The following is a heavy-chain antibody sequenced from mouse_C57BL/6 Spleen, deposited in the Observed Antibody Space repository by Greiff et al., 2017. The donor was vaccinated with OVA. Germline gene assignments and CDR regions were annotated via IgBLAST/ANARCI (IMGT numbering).Heavy chain of an antibody. J-gene: IGHJ4*01. V-gene: IGHV1-50*01. Sequence: VQLQQPGAELVKPGASVKLSCKASGYTFTSYWMQWVKQRPGQGLEWIGEIDPSDSYTNYNQKFKGKATLTVDTSSSTAYMQLSSLTSEDSAVYYCARSGVIYYYGSSGAMDYWGQGTSVTVSS. CDR1: GYTFTSYW. CDR2: IDPSDSYT. CDR3: ARSGVIYYYGSSGAMDY. D-gene: IGHD1-1*01.